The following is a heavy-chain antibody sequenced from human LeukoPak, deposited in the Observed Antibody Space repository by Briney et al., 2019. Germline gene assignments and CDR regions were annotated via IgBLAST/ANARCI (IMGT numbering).Heavy chain of an antibody. Sequence: PGGSLRLSCAASGFTFGGYALTWFGQAPGKGLEGFSAISGSGGSTYYADSVKGRFTISRDNSKNTLYLQMNSLRAEDTAVYYCAKELYSYGYGPFDYWGQGTLVTVSS. D-gene: IGHD5-18*01. CDR1: GFTFGGYA. V-gene: IGHV3-23*01. CDR3: AKELYSYGYGPFDY. J-gene: IGHJ4*02. CDR2: ISGSGGST.